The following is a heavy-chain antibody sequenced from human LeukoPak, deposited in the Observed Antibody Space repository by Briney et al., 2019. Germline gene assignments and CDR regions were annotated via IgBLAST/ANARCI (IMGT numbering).Heavy chain of an antibody. Sequence: PGGSLRLSCAAPGFTFSSYVMNWVRQAPGKGLEWVSYISSSGSTIYYADSVKGRFTISRDNAKNSLYLQMNSLRAEDTAVYYCARTGYLHFDYWGQGTLVTVSS. CDR2: ISSSGSTI. CDR1: GFTFSSYV. J-gene: IGHJ4*02. D-gene: IGHD3-9*01. V-gene: IGHV3-48*03. CDR3: ARTGYLHFDY.